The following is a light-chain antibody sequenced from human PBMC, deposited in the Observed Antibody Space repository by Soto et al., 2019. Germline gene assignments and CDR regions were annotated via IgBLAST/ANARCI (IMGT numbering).Light chain of an antibody. CDR2: AAS. CDR3: QQSYSPPWT. J-gene: IGKJ3*01. V-gene: IGKV1-39*01. Sequence: DIQMTQSPSSLSASVGDRVTITCRASQSIRTHFNWYLQKEGKAPELLIYAASTLQTGVPSRFSGSGSGTDFTLTINSLQPEDFGTYYCQQSYSPPWTFGPGTKVDVK. CDR1: QSIRTH.